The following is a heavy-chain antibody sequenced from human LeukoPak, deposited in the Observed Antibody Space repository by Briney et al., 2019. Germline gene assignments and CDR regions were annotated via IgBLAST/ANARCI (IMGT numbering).Heavy chain of an antibody. CDR2: ISAYNGNT. CDR3: ARAGNYGDYEAAFDI. CDR1: GYTFTSYG. V-gene: IGHV1-18*01. Sequence: ASVKVSCKASGYTFTSYGISWVRQAPGQGLEWMGWISAYNGNTNYAQKLQGRVTMTTDTSTSTAYMELSSLRSEDTAVYYCARAGNYGDYEAAFDIWGQGTMVTVSS. J-gene: IGHJ3*02. D-gene: IGHD4-17*01.